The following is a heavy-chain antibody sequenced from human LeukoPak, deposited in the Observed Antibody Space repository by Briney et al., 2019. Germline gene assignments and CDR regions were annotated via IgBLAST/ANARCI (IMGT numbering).Heavy chain of an antibody. CDR2: IIPIFGTA. V-gene: IGHV1-69*13. J-gene: IGHJ6*02. CDR1: GGTFSSYA. CDR3: ASCPGPCYYYHGMDV. Sequence: ASVKVSCKASGGTFSSYAISWVRQAPGQGLEWMGGIIPIFGTANYAQKFQGRVTITADESTSTAYMELSSLRSEDTAVYYCASCPGPCYYYHGMDVWGQGTTVTVSS.